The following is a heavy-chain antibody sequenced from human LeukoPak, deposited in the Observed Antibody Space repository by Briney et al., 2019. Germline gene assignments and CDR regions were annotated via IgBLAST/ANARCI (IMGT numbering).Heavy chain of an antibody. CDR1: GYTLTELS. CDR3: ARDAQWELRALDV. D-gene: IGHD1-26*01. V-gene: IGHV1-24*01. J-gene: IGHJ3*01. CDR2: FDPEDGET. Sequence: AASVKVSCKVSGYTLTELSMHWVRQAPGKGLEWMGGFDPEDGETIYAQKFQGRVTMTEDTSTDTAYMELSSLTSDDTAVYYCARDAQWELRALDVWGRGTMVIVSS.